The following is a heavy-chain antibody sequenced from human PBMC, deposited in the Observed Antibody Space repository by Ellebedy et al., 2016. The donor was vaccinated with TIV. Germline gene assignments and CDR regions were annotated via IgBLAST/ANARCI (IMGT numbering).Heavy chain of an antibody. CDR1: AYTLTELS. V-gene: IGHV1-24*01. CDR3: ATTYSTYDGGWFDP. Sequence: AASLKVSCKVSAYTLTELSMHWVRQAPGEGLEWMGGFDPEDGETIYAQKFQGRVTMTEDTSTDTAYMELSSMRSEDTAVYYCATTYSTYDGGWFDPWGQGTLVTVSS. D-gene: IGHD4-11*01. CDR2: FDPEDGET. J-gene: IGHJ5*02.